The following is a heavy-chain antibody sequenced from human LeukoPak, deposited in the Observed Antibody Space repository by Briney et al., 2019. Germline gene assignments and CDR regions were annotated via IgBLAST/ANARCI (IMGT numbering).Heavy chain of an antibody. J-gene: IGHJ6*02. D-gene: IGHD2-2*01. CDR2: INHNGNVN. V-gene: IGHV3-7*03. CDR3: ARGPGGPDFQIYYYYGMDV. Sequence: PGGSLRLSCAASGFTFSSYWMNWARQAPGKGLEWVASINHNGNVNYYVDSVKGRFTISRDNAKNSLYLQMSNLRAEDTAVYYCARGPGGPDFQIYYYYGMDVWGQGTTVTVSS. CDR1: GFTFSSYW.